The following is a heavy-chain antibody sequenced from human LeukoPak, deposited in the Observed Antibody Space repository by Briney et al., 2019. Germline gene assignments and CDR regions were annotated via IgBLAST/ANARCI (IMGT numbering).Heavy chain of an antibody. CDR3: AKEFGATIFGVVIAPTSMDV. CDR2: ISGSGGST. J-gene: IGHJ6*02. CDR1: GFTFSSYA. Sequence: GGSLRLSCAASGFTFSSYAMSWVRQAPGKGLEWVSAISGSGGSTYYADSVKGRFTISRDNSKNTLYLQMNSLRAEDTAAYYCAKEFGATIFGVVIAPTSMDVWGQGTTVTVSS. D-gene: IGHD3-3*01. V-gene: IGHV3-23*01.